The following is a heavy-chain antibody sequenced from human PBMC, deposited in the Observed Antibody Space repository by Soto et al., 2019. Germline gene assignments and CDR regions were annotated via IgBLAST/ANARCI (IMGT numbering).Heavy chain of an antibody. D-gene: IGHD6-6*01. Sequence: EVQLVESGGGLVQPGRSLRLSCAASGFTFDDYAMHWVRQAPGKGLEWVSGISWNSGSIGYADSVKGRFTISRDNAKNSLYLQMNSLRAEDTALYYCAKGLAARSYYYYGMDVWGQGTTVTVSS. J-gene: IGHJ6*02. V-gene: IGHV3-9*01. CDR3: AKGLAARSYYYYGMDV. CDR1: GFTFDDYA. CDR2: ISWNSGSI.